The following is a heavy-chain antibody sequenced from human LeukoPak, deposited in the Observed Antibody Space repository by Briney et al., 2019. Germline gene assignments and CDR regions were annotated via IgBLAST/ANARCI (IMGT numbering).Heavy chain of an antibody. Sequence: PGGSLRLSCAASGFSFSDYSMNWVRQAPGKGLEWVSYISSDTISYADSVEGRFTISRDNAKNSLYLQMNSLRAEDTAVYYCARDGGFCSGGFCYRLFDPWGQGTLVTVSS. CDR1: GFSFSDYS. D-gene: IGHD2-15*01. J-gene: IGHJ5*02. CDR3: ARDGGFCSGGFCYRLFDP. CDR2: ISSDTI. V-gene: IGHV3-69-1*01.